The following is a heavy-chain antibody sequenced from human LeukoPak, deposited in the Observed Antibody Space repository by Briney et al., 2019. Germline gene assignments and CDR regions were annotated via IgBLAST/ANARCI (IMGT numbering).Heavy chain of an antibody. Sequence: SETLSLTCTVSGGSISSYYWSWIRQPAGKGLEWIGRIYTSGSTNYNPSLKSRVTMSVGTSKNQFSLKLTAVTAADTAVYYCARNSAVATSRSWFDPWGQGTLVTVSS. CDR3: ARNSAVATSRSWFDP. CDR2: IYTSGST. CDR1: GGSISSYY. D-gene: IGHD6-19*01. V-gene: IGHV4-4*07. J-gene: IGHJ5*02.